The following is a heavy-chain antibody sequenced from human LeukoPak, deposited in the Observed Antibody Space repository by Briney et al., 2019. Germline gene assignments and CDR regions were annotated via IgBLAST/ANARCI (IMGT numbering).Heavy chain of an antibody. D-gene: IGHD1-26*01. CDR1: GGSISSGSYY. Sequence: PSETLSLTCTVSGGSISSGSYYWSWIRQPAGKGLEWIGRIYTSGSTNYNPSLKSRVTISVDTSKSQFSLKLSSVTAADTAVYYCARGEGGSYSVGYWGQGTLVTVSS. V-gene: IGHV4-61*02. CDR3: ARGEGGSYSVGY. J-gene: IGHJ4*02. CDR2: IYTSGST.